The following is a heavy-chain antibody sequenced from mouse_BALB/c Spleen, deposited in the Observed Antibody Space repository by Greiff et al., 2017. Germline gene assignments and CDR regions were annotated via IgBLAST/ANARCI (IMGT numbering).Heavy chain of an antibody. CDR2: INPSNGGT. J-gene: IGHJ3*01. CDR3: TRPYGYDGWWFAY. CDR1: GYTFTSYY. D-gene: IGHD2-2*01. V-gene: IGHV1S81*02. Sequence: QVQLKQSGAELVKPGASVKLSCKASGYTFTSYYMYWVKQRPGQGLEWIGEINPSNGGTNFNEKFKSKATLTVDKSSSTAYMQLSSLTSEDSAVYYCTRPYGYDGWWFAYWGQGTLVTVSA.